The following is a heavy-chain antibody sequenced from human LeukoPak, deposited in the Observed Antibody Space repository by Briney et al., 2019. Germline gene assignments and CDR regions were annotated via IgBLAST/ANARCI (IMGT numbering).Heavy chain of an antibody. Sequence: GGSLRLSCAASGFIFSHHGMNWVRQAPGKGLEWVSGIRTDGVTTYYADFVKGRFIISRDNSKNTVYLQMNSLSAEDAAVYYCVKDDGWVQYANWGQGTLVTVSS. CDR3: VKDDGWVQYAN. V-gene: IGHV3-23*01. J-gene: IGHJ4*02. CDR2: IRTDGVTT. D-gene: IGHD5-24*01. CDR1: GFIFSHHG.